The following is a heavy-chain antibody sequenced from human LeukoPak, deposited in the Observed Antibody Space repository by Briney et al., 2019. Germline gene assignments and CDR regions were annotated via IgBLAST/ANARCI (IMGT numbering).Heavy chain of an antibody. CDR1: GYTFTSYY. CDR2: INPSGGST. J-gene: IGHJ3*02. V-gene: IGHV1-46*01. CDR3: AREPFYYYDSSGSDDAFDI. D-gene: IGHD3-22*01. Sequence: ASVKVSCKASGYTFTSYYMHWVRQAPGQGLEWMGIINPSGGSTSYAQKFQGRVTMTRDTSTSTVYMELSSLRSEDTAVYYCAREPFYYYDSSGSDDAFDIWGQGTMVTVSS.